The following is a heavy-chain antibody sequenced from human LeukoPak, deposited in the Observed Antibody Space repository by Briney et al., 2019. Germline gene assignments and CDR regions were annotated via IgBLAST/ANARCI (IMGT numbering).Heavy chain of an antibody. CDR1: NDSIRNYY. V-gene: IGHV4-59*01. D-gene: IGHD3-10*01. CDR2: IYHTGNT. Sequence: PSETLSLTCSVSNDSIRNYYWSWIRQPPGKALEWIGYIYHTGNTNYNPSLKNRLTMSIDTSKNQFSLNLNSVTAADTAVYYCARGNYGSGSYYVVDFDYWGQGTLVTVSS. CDR3: ARGNYGSGSYYVVDFDY. J-gene: IGHJ4*02.